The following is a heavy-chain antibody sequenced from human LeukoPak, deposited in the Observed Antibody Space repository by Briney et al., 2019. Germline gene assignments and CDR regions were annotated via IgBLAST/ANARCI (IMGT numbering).Heavy chain of an antibody. CDR1: GYTLTELS. J-gene: IGHJ4*02. V-gene: IGHV1-24*01. CDR3: ARDFTPYYYGSGNSLGY. D-gene: IGHD3-10*01. CDR2: FDPEDGET. Sequence: ASVKVSCKVSGYTLTELSMHWVRQAPGKGLEWMGGFDPEDGETIYAQKFQGRVTMTEDTSTSTAYMELRSLRSDDTAVYYCARDFTPYYYGSGNSLGYWGQGTLVTVSS.